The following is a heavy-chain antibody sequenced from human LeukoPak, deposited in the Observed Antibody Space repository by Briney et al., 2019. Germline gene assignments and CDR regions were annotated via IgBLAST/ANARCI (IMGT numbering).Heavy chain of an antibody. D-gene: IGHD3-22*01. J-gene: IGHJ4*02. CDR1: GGSISSSSYY. CDR2: IYYSGST. V-gene: IGHV4-39*01. CDR3: ARPTRYYYDSSGRTVVGPFDY. Sequence: PSETLSLTCTVSGGSISSSSYYWGWIRQPPGKGLEWIGSIYYSGSTYYNPSLKSRVTISVDTSKKQFSLKLSSVTAADTAVYYCARPTRYYYDSSGRTVVGPFDYWGQGTLVTVSS.